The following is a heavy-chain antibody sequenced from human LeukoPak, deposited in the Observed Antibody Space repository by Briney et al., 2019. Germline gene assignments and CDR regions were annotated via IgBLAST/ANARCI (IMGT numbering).Heavy chain of an antibody. CDR1: GGSISGYY. Sequence: PSETLSLNCTVAGGSISGYYWSWIRQPPGKGLKWIGYIYYSGSTNYNPSLQSRITISIDTPKNQFSLKLTSVTAADTAVYYCARGGVIDYWGQGNLVTVSS. V-gene: IGHV4-59*12. CDR3: ARGGVIDY. CDR2: IYYSGST. D-gene: IGHD6-25*01. J-gene: IGHJ4*02.